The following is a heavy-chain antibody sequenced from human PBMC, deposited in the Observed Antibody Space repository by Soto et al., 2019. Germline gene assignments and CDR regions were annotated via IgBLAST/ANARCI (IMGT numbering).Heavy chain of an antibody. D-gene: IGHD4-4*01. J-gene: IGHJ6*02. CDR3: ARDYSKTYYYYYGMDV. CDR1: GYTFTSYG. CDR2: ISAYNGNT. Sequence: GASVKVSCKASGYTFTSYGISWVRQAPGQGLEWMGWISAYNGNTNYAQKLQGRVTMTTDTSTSTAYMELRSLRSDDTAVYYCARDYSKTYYYYYGMDVWGQGTTVTVS. V-gene: IGHV1-18*04.